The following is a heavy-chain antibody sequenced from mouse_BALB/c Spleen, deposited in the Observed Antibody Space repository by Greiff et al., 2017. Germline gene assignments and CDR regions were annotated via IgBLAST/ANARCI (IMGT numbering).Heavy chain of an antibody. D-gene: IGHD2-3*01. CDR1: GYTFTSYW. CDR2: INPSTGYT. J-gene: IGHJ1*01. Sequence: VKLQESGAELAKPGASVKMSCKASGYTFTSYWMHWVKQRPGQGLEWIGYINPSTGYTEYNQKFKDKATLTADKSSSTAYMQLSSLTSEDSAVYYCARVIYDGYYVWYFDVWGAGTTVTVSS. V-gene: IGHV1-7*01. CDR3: ARVIYDGYYVWYFDV.